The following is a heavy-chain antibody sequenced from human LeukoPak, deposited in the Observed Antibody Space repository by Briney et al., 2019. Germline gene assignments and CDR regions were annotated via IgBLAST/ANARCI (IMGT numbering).Heavy chain of an antibody. CDR3: ARDKAGAYHFDY. CDR1: GGSISSGGYY. J-gene: IGHJ4*02. CDR2: IYYSGST. Sequence: SETLSLTCTVSGGSISSGGYYWSWIRQHPGKGLEWIGYIYYSGSTYYNPSLKSRVTISVDTSKNQFSLKLSSVTAADTAVYYCARDKAGAYHFDYWGQGTLVTVSS. D-gene: IGHD6-19*01. V-gene: IGHV4-31*03.